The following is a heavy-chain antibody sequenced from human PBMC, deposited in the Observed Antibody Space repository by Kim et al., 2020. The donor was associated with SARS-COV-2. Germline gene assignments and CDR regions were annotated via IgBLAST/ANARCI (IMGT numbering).Heavy chain of an antibody. CDR2: ISGSGGST. V-gene: IGHV3-23*01. CDR3: AKDHNDYVWGSFRRDWFDP. J-gene: IGHJ5*02. Sequence: GGSLRLSCAASGFTFSSYAMSWVRQAPGKGLEWVSAISGSGGSTYYADSVKGRFTISRDNSKNTLYLQMNSLRAEDTAVYYCAKDHNDYVWGSFRRDWFDPWGQGTLVTVSS. CDR1: GFTFSSYA. D-gene: IGHD3-16*01.